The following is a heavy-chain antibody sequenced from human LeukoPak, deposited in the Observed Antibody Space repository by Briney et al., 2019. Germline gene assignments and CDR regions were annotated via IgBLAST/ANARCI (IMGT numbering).Heavy chain of an antibody. J-gene: IGHJ3*02. CDR1: GGSISSYY. CDR3: ARGGLISLANTPLGAFDI. Sequence: SETLSLTCTVSGGSISSYYWSWIQQPAGKGLEWIGRIYTSGSTNYNPSLKSRVTISVDTSKNQFSLQLNSVTPEDTAVYYCARGGLISLANTPLGAFDIWGQGTMVSVSS. CDR2: IYTSGST. D-gene: IGHD3/OR15-3a*01. V-gene: IGHV4-4*07.